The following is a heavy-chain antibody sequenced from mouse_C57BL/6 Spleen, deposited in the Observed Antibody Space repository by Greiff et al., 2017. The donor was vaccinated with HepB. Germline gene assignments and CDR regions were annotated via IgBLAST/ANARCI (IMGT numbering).Heavy chain of an antibody. V-gene: IGHV1-53*01. CDR2: INPTDGGT. Sequence: QVQLQQPGTELVKPGASVKLSCKASGYTFTSYWMHWVKQRPGQGLEWIGNINPTDGGTNYNEKFKSKATLTVDKSSSTAYMQLSSLTSEDSAVYYCARGYYGLYYFDYWGQGTTLTVSS. CDR1: GYTFTSYW. J-gene: IGHJ2*01. D-gene: IGHD2-1*01. CDR3: ARGYYGLYYFDY.